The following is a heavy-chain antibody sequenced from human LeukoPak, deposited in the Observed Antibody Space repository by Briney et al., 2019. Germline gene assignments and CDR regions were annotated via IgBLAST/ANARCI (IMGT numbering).Heavy chain of an antibody. CDR2: IYTGGGT. Sequence: GGSLRLSCAVSGFSVSSSFMSWVRQAPGKGLEWVSVIYTGGGTFYADSVKGRFTISRDSSKNTLYLQMNSLRAEDTAVYYCARQSIAARTFDYWGQGTLVTVSS. J-gene: IGHJ4*02. CDR1: GFSVSSSF. D-gene: IGHD6-6*01. V-gene: IGHV3-53*01. CDR3: ARQSIAARTFDY.